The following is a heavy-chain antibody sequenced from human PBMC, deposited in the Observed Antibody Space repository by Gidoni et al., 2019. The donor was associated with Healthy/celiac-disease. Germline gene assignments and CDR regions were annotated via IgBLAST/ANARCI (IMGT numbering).Heavy chain of an antibody. CDR2: IYYSVST. V-gene: IGHV4-59*01. CDR3: ARSLWFGEPEDYGMDV. Sequence: QVQLQESGPGLVKPSETLSLTCTVSGGSISSYYWSWIRQPPGKGLEWIGYIYYSVSTNYNPSLKSRVTISVDTSKNQFSLKLSSVTAADTAVYYCARSLWFGEPEDYGMDVWGQGTTVTVSS. CDR1: GGSISSYY. J-gene: IGHJ6*02. D-gene: IGHD3-10*01.